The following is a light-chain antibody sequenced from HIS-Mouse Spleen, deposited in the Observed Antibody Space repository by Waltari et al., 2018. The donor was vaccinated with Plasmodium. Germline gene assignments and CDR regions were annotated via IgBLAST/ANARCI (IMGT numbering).Light chain of an antibody. CDR1: RSDAGGYHY. CDR2: DVS. V-gene: IGLV2-11*01. J-gene: IGLJ1*01. Sequence: QSALTQPRPVSGSPGQSVPLSCTGTRSDAGGYHYAPWYQQHPGKAPKLMIYDVSKRPSGVPDRFSGSKSGNTASLTISGLQAEDEADYYCCSYAGSYTYVFGTGTKVTVL. CDR3: CSYAGSYTYV.